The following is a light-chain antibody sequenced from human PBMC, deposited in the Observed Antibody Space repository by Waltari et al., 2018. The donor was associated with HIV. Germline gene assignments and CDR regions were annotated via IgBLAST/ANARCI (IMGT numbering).Light chain of an antibody. Sequence: QSVLTQPPSASGTPGQRIIISCSGGRSNIAFNYVNCFQHLPGTAPTLLIQKNNQRTSGVPDRFSASKSGTSASLAIRGLRSEDEADYYCGAWDDSLSAWVFGGGTKLSVL. CDR3: GAWDDSLSAWV. CDR1: RSNIAFNY. V-gene: IGLV1-47*01. CDR2: KNN. J-gene: IGLJ3*02.